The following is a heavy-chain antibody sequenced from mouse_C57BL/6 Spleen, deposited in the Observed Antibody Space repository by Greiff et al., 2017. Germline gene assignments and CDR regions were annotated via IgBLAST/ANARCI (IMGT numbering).Heavy chain of an antibody. CDR1: GFNIKDDY. CDR2: IDPENGDT. J-gene: IGHJ2*01. CDR3: TTYYGSSYAYYFDY. D-gene: IGHD1-1*01. V-gene: IGHV14-4*01. Sequence: VQLQQSGAELVRPGASVKLSCTASGFNIKDDYMHWVKQRPEQGLEWIGWIDPENGDTEYASKFQGKATITADTSSNTAYLQLSSLTSEDTAVXYCTTYYGSSYAYYFDYWGQGTTLTVSS.